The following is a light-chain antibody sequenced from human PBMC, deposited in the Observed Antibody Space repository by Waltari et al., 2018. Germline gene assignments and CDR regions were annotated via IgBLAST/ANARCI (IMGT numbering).Light chain of an antibody. CDR2: GNS. Sequence: QSVLTQPPSVSGAPGQRVTISCTGSFSTIEATYDVHWYQQLPETAPKVLISGNSMRPSGVPGLFSGSKSGTSASLTSTGLQAEDEADYDCQSYDSSLSAWVFGGGTKLTV. V-gene: IGLV1-40*01. CDR1: FSTIEATYD. CDR3: QSYDSSLSAWV. J-gene: IGLJ3*02.